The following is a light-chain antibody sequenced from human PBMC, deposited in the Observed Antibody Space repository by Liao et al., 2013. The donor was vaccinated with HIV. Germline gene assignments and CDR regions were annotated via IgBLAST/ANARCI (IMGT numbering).Light chain of an antibody. CDR1: SIGSKS. V-gene: IGLV3-21*01. CDR3: QAWDSSAEVV. CDR2: HDS. J-gene: IGLJ2*01. Sequence: SYELTQSPSVSVAPGKTATISCGGDSIGSKSVHWYQQRPGQAPVMVISHDSERPSGIPERFSGSNSGNTATLTISGTQPVDEAEYFCQAWDSSAEVVFGGGTKLTVL.